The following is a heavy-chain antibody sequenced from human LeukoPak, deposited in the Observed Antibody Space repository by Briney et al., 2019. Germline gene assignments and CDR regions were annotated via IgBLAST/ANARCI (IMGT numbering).Heavy chain of an antibody. J-gene: IGHJ5*02. CDR1: GYTFTSYY. D-gene: IGHD4-11*01. V-gene: IGHV1-46*01. CDR2: INPSGGST. CDR3: ARGGSDYRNPPPNWFDP. Sequence: GASVKVSCKASGYTFTSYYMHWVRQAPGQGLEWMVIINPSGGSTSYAQKFQGRVTMTRDTSTSTVYMELSSLRSEDTAVYYCARGGSDYRNPPPNWFDPWGQGTLVTVSS.